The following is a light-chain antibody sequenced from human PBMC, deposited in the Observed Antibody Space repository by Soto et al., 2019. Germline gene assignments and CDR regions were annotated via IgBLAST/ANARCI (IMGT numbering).Light chain of an antibody. J-gene: IGLJ2*01. CDR2: EVT. V-gene: IGLV2-23*02. Sequence: QSALTQPASVSGSPGQSITISCTGTSSDVGSYNLVSWYQQYPGKAPKLMIYEVTKRPSGVSDRFSGSKSGNTASLTISGLHAEDEADYYCCSYAGGVIFGGGTKVTVL. CDR3: CSYAGGVI. CDR1: SSDVGSYNL.